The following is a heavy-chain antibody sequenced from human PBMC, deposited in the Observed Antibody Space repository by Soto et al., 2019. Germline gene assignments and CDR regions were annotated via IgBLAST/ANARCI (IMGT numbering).Heavy chain of an antibody. D-gene: IGHD2-2*01. CDR1: GGSISSGGYY. Sequence: SETLSLTCTVSGGSISSGGYYWSWIRQHPGKGLEWIGYIYYSGSTYYNPSLKSRVTISVDTSKNQFSLKLSSVTAADTAVYYCASVTILLVPAALVYWCQGTLVTVSS. CDR3: ASVTILLVPAALVY. V-gene: IGHV4-31*03. J-gene: IGHJ4*02. CDR2: IYYSGST.